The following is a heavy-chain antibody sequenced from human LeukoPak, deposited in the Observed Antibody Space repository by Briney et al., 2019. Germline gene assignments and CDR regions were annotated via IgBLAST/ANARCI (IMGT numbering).Heavy chain of an antibody. D-gene: IGHD3-22*01. CDR3: AREGSYYDSSGYSHDWFDP. Sequence: PSETLSLTCTVSGGSISSYYWSWIRQPPGKGLEWIGYIYYSGSTNYNPSLKSRVTISVDTSKNQFSLKLSSVTAADTAVYYCAREGSYYDSSGYSHDWFDPWGQGTLVTVSS. V-gene: IGHV4-59*01. CDR2: IYYSGST. J-gene: IGHJ5*02. CDR1: GGSISSYY.